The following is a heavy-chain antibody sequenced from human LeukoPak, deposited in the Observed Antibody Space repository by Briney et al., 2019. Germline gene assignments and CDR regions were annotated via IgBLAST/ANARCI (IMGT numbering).Heavy chain of an antibody. J-gene: IGHJ5*02. D-gene: IGHD6-13*01. V-gene: IGHV1-46*01. CDR1: GYTFTSYY. CDR2: INPSGGST. CDR3: ARGLPRKSLWGSSWYRPGLYNWFDP. Sequence: ASVKVSCKASGYTFTSYYMHWVRQAPGQGLEWMGIINPSGGSTSYAQKFQGRVTMTRNTSISTAYMELSSLRSEDTAVYYCARGLPRKSLWGSSWYRPGLYNWFDPWAREPWSPSPQ.